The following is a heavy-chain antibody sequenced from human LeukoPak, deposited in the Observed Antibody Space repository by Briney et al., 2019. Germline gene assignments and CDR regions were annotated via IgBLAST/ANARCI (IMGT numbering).Heavy chain of an antibody. CDR1: GYTFTGYY. CDR2: INPNSGGT. V-gene: IGHV1-2*02. CDR3: ARGPLRGVILGYYMDV. J-gene: IGHJ6*03. Sequence: ASVKVSCKASGYTFTGYYMHWVRQAPGQGLEWMGWINPNSGGTNYAQKFQGRVTITRNTSISTAYMELSSLRSEDTAVYYCARGPLRGVILGYYMDVWGKGTTVTVSS. D-gene: IGHD3-10*01.